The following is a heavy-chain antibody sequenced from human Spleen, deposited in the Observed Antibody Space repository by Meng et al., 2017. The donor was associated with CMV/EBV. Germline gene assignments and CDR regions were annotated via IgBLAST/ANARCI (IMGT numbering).Heavy chain of an antibody. V-gene: IGHV4-4*07. CDR2: IYTSGST. CDR3: AGGRWYYFDL. CDR1: GGPISSSY. D-gene: IGHD2-15*01. Sequence: VRLQESGPGRFKPSKTLSLPCTVSGGPISSSYWSWIRQPAGKGLEWIGRIYTSGSTNYNPSLKSRVTMSVDTSKNQFSLKLSSVTAADTAVYYCAGGRWYYFDLWGRGTLVTVSS. J-gene: IGHJ2*01.